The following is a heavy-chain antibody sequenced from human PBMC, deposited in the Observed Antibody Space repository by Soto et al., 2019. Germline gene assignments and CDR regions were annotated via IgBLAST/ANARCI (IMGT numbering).Heavy chain of an antibody. CDR2: IYWDENI. Sequence: VSGPTLVNPTQTLTLTCTISGVSLSTSGLGVGWLRQPPGKALEWLALIYWDENIRYSPSLKSRLTITKDTSTNQVVLTMTNMDPVDSSRYYCAHSAFGSWFASWGQGTPVTVSS. CDR1: GVSLSTSGLG. D-gene: IGHD2-15*01. V-gene: IGHV2-5*02. CDR3: AHSAFGSWFAS. J-gene: IGHJ5*01.